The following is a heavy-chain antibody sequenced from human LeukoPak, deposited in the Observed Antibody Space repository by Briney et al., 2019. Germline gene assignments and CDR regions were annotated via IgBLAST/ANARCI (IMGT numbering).Heavy chain of an antibody. CDR3: ARVGGDYGVFDY. J-gene: IGHJ4*02. CDR1: GFTFSSYA. CDR2: IYYSGST. V-gene: IGHV4-59*01. D-gene: IGHD4-17*01. Sequence: GSLRLSCAASGFTFSSYAMSWIRQPPGKGLEWIGYIYYSGSTNYNPSLKSRVTISVDTSKNQFSLKLSSATAADTAVYYCARVGGDYGVFDYWGQGTLVTVSS.